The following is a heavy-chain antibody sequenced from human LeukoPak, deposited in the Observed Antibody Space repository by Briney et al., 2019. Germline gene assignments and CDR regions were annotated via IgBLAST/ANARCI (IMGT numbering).Heavy chain of an antibody. Sequence: SETLSLTCTVSGGSITSYYWNWIRQPPGKGLEWIGYIHYSGSTDYNPSLKSRVTISVDTSKNQFSLNLRSVTAADTAVYYCARDKVPGDYWGEGTLVTVSS. J-gene: IGHJ4*02. CDR2: IHYSGST. CDR1: GGSITSYY. V-gene: IGHV4-59*01. CDR3: ARDKVPGDY.